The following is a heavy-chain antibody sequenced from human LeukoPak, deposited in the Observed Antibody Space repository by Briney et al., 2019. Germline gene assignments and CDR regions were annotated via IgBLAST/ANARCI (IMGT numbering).Heavy chain of an antibody. CDR3: ARHLANVRWGVNPRWFDP. Sequence: SETLSLTCTVSGGSISNYDWSWIRQPAGKGLEWIGRIYSRGTTYNPSLKDRVTMSADTSRNHVSLTLNSVTAADTAVYYCARHLANVRWGVNPRWFDPWGQGTLVTVSS. D-gene: IGHD3-10*02. CDR1: GGSISNYD. J-gene: IGHJ5*02. CDR2: IYSRGT. V-gene: IGHV4-4*07.